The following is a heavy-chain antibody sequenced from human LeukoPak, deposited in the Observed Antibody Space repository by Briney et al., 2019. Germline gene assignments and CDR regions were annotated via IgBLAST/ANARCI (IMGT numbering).Heavy chain of an antibody. CDR3: ARESPKAYYYDSSGYEDAFDI. D-gene: IGHD3-22*01. CDR1: GFTVSSNY. J-gene: IGHJ3*02. Sequence: GGSLRLSCAASGFTVSSNYMSWVRQAPGKGLEWVSVIYSGGSTYYADSVKGRFTISRDNSKNTLYLQMNSLRAEDTAVYYCARESPKAYYYDSSGYEDAFDIWGQGTMATVSS. V-gene: IGHV3-53*01. CDR2: IYSGGST.